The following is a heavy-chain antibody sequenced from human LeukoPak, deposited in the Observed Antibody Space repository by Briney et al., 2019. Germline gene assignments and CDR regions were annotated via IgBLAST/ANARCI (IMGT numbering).Heavy chain of an antibody. V-gene: IGHV4-31*03. J-gene: IGHJ3*01. CDR3: AREIILASTPDAFDF. Sequence: SETLSLTCTVSGDSITSRGFYWSWHPQHPGQGLEWIGHITNSGSTSYNPSLRSRLTIARDTAKNPFSLELTFATAAAAVLYFCAREIILASTPDAFDFWGQGTLVTVSS. D-gene: IGHD5-12*01. CDR2: ITNSGST. CDR1: GDSITSRGFY.